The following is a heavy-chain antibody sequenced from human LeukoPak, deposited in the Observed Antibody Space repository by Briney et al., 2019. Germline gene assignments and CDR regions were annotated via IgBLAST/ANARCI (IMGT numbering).Heavy chain of an antibody. Sequence: GSSVKVSCKASGGTFSRYAISWVRQAPGQGLEWMGGIIPIFGTANYAQKFQGRVTITTDESTSTAYMELSSLRSEDTAVYYCARDSGGIYGDNWFDPWGQGTLVTVSS. J-gene: IGHJ5*02. V-gene: IGHV1-69*05. D-gene: IGHD4-17*01. CDR3: ARDSGGIYGDNWFDP. CDR2: IIPIFGTA. CDR1: GGTFSRYA.